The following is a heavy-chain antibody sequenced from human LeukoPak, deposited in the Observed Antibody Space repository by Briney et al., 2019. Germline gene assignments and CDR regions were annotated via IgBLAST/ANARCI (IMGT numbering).Heavy chain of an antibody. CDR1: GFTFSAYS. Sequence: GGSLRLSCAASGFTFSAYSMNWVRQAPGKGLDWVSYISSRSFTIYYADSVKGRFTISRDNAKNSLYLEMNSLRDEDTAVYYCARVMASGYSEANDYWGQGTLVTVSS. CDR2: ISSRSFTI. V-gene: IGHV3-48*02. D-gene: IGHD5-12*01. CDR3: ARVMASGYSEANDY. J-gene: IGHJ4*02.